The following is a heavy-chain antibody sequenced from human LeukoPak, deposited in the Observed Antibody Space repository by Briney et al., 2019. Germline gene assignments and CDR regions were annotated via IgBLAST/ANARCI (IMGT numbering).Heavy chain of an antibody. CDR1: GFTFSSYA. V-gene: IGHV3-23*01. D-gene: IGHD3-10*01. J-gene: IGHJ5*02. CDR2: ISGSGGST. CDR3: AKLKGYYGSGSFDP. Sequence: GGSLRLSCAASGFTFSSYAMSWVRQAPGKGLEWVSAISGSGGSTYYADSVKGRFTISRDNSKNTLYLQMSSLRAEDTAVYYCAKLKGYYGSGSFDPWGQGTLVTVSS.